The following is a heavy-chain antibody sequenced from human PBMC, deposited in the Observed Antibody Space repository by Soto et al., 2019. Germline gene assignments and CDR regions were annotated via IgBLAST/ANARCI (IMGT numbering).Heavy chain of an antibody. CDR2: MNPNSGNT. CDR3: ARGSCGGGSCYSYY. J-gene: IGHJ4*02. V-gene: IGHV1-8*01. CDR1: GYTFTSYD. D-gene: IGHD2-15*01. Sequence: QVPLVQSGAEVKKPGASVKVSCKASGYTFTSYDINWVRQATGQGLEWMGWMNPNSGNTGYAQKFQGRVTMTRNTSMSTAYMVLSRLRSEDTAVYYCARGSCGGGSCYSYYWGQGTLVTVAS.